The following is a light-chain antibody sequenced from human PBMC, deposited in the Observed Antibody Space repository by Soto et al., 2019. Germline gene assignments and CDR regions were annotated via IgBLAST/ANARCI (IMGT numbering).Light chain of an antibody. V-gene: IGLV2-14*01. CDR2: EVT. Sequence: QSALTQPASVSGSPGQSITISCTGTRSNVGRFNFVSWFQQHPGKAPKLLIYEVTKRPSGVSNRFSGSKSGNTASLTISGLQTEDEADYYCSSYTTRSTDVFGTGTKVTVL. CDR3: SSYTTRSTDV. J-gene: IGLJ1*01. CDR1: RSNVGRFNF.